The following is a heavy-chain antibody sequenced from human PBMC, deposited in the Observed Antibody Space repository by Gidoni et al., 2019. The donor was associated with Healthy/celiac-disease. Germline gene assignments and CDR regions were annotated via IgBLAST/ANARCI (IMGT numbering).Heavy chain of an antibody. CDR3: ARIYESYASFDYYGMDV. CDR1: GGSIRSSSYY. J-gene: IGHJ6*02. Sequence: QLQLQESGPGLVKPSETLSLTCTVSGGSIRSSSYYWGWIRPPPGKGLEWIGSIYYSGSTYYNPSLKSRVTISVDTSKNQFSLKLSSVTAADTAVYHCARIYESYASFDYYGMDVWGQGTTVTVSS. V-gene: IGHV4-39*01. CDR2: IYYSGST. D-gene: IGHD3-16*01.